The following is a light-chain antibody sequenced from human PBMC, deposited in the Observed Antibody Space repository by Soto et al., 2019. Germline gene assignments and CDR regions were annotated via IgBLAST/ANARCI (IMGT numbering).Light chain of an antibody. Sequence: SLAAVLLKKNTINCKSSQSVFYSSNNKNYIAWYQQKPGQPPKLLIYWASTRESGVPDRFSGSGSGIDLTLTISRLQSEDAAVYLCQHYDTQAPFTFGHGTKVDIK. CDR1: QSVFYSSNNKNY. CDR3: QHYDTQAPFT. V-gene: IGKV4-1*01. CDR2: WAS. J-gene: IGKJ3*01.